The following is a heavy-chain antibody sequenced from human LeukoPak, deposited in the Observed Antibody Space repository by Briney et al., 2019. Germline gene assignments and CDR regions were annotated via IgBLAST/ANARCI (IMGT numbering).Heavy chain of an antibody. CDR2: IRSKAYGETA. CDR1: GFTFCDYA. J-gene: IGHJ4*02. CDR3: TRDRGAYNLYDY. V-gene: IGHV3-49*03. D-gene: IGHD1-1*01. Sequence: TGGSLRLSCTASGFTFCDYAMSWLRQAPGKGLEWVGFIRSKAYGETADYAASVKGRFTISRDDSKAIAYLQMNSLKTEDTAVYHCTRDRGAYNLYDYWGQGTLVTVSS.